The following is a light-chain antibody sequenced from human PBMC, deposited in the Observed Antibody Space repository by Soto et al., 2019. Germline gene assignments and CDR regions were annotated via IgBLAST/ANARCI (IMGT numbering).Light chain of an antibody. CDR3: QQYGSSPT. J-gene: IGKJ4*01. Sequence: EIVLTQSPGTLSLSPGERATLSCRASQSVSSSYLAWYQHKRGQAPRLLVYGASSRATGIPDRFSGSGSGTDFTLTISRLEPADSAVDYCQQYGSSPTFGGGTKVDIK. V-gene: IGKV3-20*01. CDR1: QSVSSSY. CDR2: GAS.